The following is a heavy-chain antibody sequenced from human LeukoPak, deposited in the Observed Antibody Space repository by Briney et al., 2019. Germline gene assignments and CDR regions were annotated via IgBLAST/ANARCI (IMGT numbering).Heavy chain of an antibody. CDR3: ARVRGTAACHVTILIEDTAPWVWYRN. Sequence: GGCLRLSCAASGFTFSSYGMHWVRQAPGKGLEWVAVIWYEGSNKYYADSVKGRFTISRDNSKNTLYLQMNSLRAEDTAVYYCARVRGTAACHVTILIEDTAPWVWYRNWGQGTLVTVSS. D-gene: IGHD3-3*01. V-gene: IGHV3-33*01. J-gene: IGHJ4*02. CDR1: GFTFSSYG. CDR2: IWYEGSNK.